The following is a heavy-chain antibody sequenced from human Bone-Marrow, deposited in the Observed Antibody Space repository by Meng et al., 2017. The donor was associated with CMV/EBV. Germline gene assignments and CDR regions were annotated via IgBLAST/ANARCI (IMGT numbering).Heavy chain of an antibody. D-gene: IGHD2-2*01. V-gene: IGHV4-34*01. Sequence: SETLSLTCAVYGGSFSGYYWSWIRQPPGKGLEWIGEINHSGSTNYNPSLKSRVTISVDTSKNQFSLKLSSVTAADTAVYYCARDLVYCSSTSCRSYGMDVWGQGNTVTVYS. CDR3: ARDLVYCSSTSCRSYGMDV. J-gene: IGHJ6*01. CDR1: GGSFSGYY. CDR2: INHSGST.